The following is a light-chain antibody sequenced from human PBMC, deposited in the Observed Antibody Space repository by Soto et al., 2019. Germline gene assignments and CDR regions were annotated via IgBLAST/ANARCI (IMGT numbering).Light chain of an antibody. V-gene: IGKV1-5*03. CDR2: KAS. J-gene: IGKJ1*01. CDR1: QSISSW. Sequence: VSASKGDRVTITCRASQSISSWLAWYQQKPGKAPKLLIYKASSLESGVPSRFSGSGSGTEFTLTFCCLQEDGLPAYSSQSDDRYETSGEGGKVDIK. CDR3: QSDDRYET.